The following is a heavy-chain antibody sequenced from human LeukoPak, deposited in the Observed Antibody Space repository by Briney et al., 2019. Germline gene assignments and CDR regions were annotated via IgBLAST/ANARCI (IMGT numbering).Heavy chain of an antibody. J-gene: IGHJ6*03. CDR3: ARVPGDYYYYYMDV. V-gene: IGHV4-38-2*02. D-gene: IGHD3-10*01. CDR1: GGSISSGYY. Sequence: SETLSLTCTVSGGSISSGYYWGWIRQPPGKGLEWIGSIYHSGSTYYNPSLKSRVTISVDTSKNQFSLKLSSVTAADTAVYYCARVPGDYYYYYMDVWGKGTTVTVSS. CDR2: IYHSGST.